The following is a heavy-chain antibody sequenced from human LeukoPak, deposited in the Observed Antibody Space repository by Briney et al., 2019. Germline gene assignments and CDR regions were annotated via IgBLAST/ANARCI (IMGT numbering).Heavy chain of an antibody. J-gene: IGHJ6*02. CDR2: ISSSGSTI. V-gene: IGHV3-48*03. D-gene: IGHD3-10*01. CDR1: GFTFSTYE. Sequence: GGSLRLSCAASGFTFSTYEMNWVRQAPGKGLEWVSYISSSGSTIYYADSVKGRFTISRDNAKNSLYLQMNSLRAEDTAVYYCASGFDYYYYGMDVWGQGTTVTVSS. CDR3: ASGFDYYYYGMDV.